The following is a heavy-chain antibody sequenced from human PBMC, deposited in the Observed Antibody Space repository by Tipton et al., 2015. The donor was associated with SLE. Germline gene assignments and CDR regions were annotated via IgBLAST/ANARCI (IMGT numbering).Heavy chain of an antibody. CDR1: GFTFSSYW. CDR3: ARTSSSWLRDAFDI. CDR2: ANSDGSNT. V-gene: IGHV3-74*03. J-gene: IGHJ3*02. D-gene: IGHD6-13*01. Sequence: SLRLSCAASGFTFSSYWMHWVRQAPGKGLAWVSRANSDGSNTMYADSVKGRFTISRDNAKNSLYLQMNSLRAEDTAVYYCARTSSSWLRDAFDIWGQGTMVTVSS.